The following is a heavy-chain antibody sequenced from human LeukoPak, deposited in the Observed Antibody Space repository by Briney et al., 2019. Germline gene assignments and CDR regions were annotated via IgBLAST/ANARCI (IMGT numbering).Heavy chain of an antibody. CDR3: ARERYCSSSSCPGALDI. V-gene: IGHV3-15*05. CDR2: IKSKTDGETT. D-gene: IGHD2-2*01. Sequence: GGSLRLSCVSSGLSLNYDWMSWVRQAPGKGLEWVGRIKSKTDGETTGYAAPVKGRFTISRDDSKNTLYLQMNSLETEDTAVYHCARERYCSSSSCPGALDIWGQGTEVIVSS. J-gene: IGHJ3*02. CDR1: GLSLNYDW.